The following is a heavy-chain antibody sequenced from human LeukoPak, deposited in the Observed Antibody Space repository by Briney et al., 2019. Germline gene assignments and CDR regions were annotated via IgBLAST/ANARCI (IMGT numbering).Heavy chain of an antibody. CDR1: GFTFGSYA. CDR2: ISGSGGST. Sequence: GGSLRLSCAASGFTFGSYAMSWVRQAPGKGLEWVSAISGSGGSTYYADSVKGRFTISRDNSKNTLYLQMNSLRAEDTAVYYCAKDWLYSSSWYRGYFDYWGQGTLVTVSS. D-gene: IGHD6-13*01. CDR3: AKDWLYSSSWYRGYFDY. V-gene: IGHV3-23*01. J-gene: IGHJ4*02.